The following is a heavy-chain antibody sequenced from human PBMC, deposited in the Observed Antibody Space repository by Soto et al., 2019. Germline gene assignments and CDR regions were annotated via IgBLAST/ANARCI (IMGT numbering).Heavy chain of an antibody. CDR3: ARGNPPPYYDFWSGYLNVYYYGMDV. CDR2: INHSGST. J-gene: IGHJ6*02. D-gene: IGHD3-3*01. V-gene: IGHV4-34*01. CDR1: GGSFSGYY. Sequence: SETRSLTCXVYGGSFSGYYWSWIRQPPGKGLEWIGEINHSGSTNYNTSLKSRVTISVDTSKNQFSLKLSSVTAADKAVYYCARGNPPPYYDFWSGYLNVYYYGMDVWGQGTTVTVSS.